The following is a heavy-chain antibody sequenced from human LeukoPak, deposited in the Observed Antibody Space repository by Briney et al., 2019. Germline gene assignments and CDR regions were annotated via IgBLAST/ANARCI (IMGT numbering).Heavy chain of an antibody. CDR3: ARDILTGSQSRFQH. J-gene: IGHJ1*01. Sequence: GGSLRLSCVASGFTFSTSGMHWVRQAPGKGLEWVTFIRFDGSDKYYADSVKGRFTVSRDNSNNTLHLQMNNLRPEDTAVYYCARDILTGSQSRFQHWGQGTLVTVSS. CDR1: GFTFSTSG. D-gene: IGHD3-9*01. CDR2: IRFDGSDK. V-gene: IGHV3-30*02.